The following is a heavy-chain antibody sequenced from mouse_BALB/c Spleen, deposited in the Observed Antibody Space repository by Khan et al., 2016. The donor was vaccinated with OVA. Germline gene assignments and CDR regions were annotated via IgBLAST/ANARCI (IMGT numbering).Heavy chain of an antibody. V-gene: IGHV1-4*01. J-gene: IGHJ3*01. Sequence: QVQLKESGAELARPGASVKMSCKASGYTFTSYTMHWVKQRPGQGLEWIGYINPSSGYTNYNQTFKDKATLTADKSSPTAYMQLSSLTSEDSAVYYCAREGAYYRSDGWFAYWGQGTLVTVSA. D-gene: IGHD2-14*01. CDR3: AREGAYYRSDGWFAY. CDR1: GYTFTSYT. CDR2: INPSSGYT.